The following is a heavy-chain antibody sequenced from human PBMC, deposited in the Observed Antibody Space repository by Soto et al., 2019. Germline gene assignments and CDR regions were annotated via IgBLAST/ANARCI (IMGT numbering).Heavy chain of an antibody. J-gene: IGHJ5*02. V-gene: IGHV3-7*01. D-gene: IGHD3-16*01. CDR2: INQSGSGK. CDR3: GRDPAFGAFDX. CDR1: GFTFSGSW. Sequence: GGSLRLSCAASGFTFSGSWVTWVRQTQGKGLEWVYEINQSGSGKYYVYSVKGRFTISRDNDKNSLYLQMDSLRAEDTAVYYCGRDPAFGAFDXWGQRAVVT.